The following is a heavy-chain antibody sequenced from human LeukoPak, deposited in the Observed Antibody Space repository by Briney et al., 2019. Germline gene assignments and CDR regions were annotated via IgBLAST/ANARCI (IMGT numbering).Heavy chain of an antibody. Sequence: GASVKVSCKASGYTLTGHYMHWVRQAPGQGLEWMGWINPNSGATNYAQKFQGRVTMTRDTSINTAYMELSRLRSDDTAVYYCARDVAAAGPRGWFDPWGQGTLVTVSS. J-gene: IGHJ5*02. D-gene: IGHD6-13*01. CDR2: INPNSGAT. CDR1: GYTLTGHY. CDR3: ARDVAAAGPRGWFDP. V-gene: IGHV1-2*02.